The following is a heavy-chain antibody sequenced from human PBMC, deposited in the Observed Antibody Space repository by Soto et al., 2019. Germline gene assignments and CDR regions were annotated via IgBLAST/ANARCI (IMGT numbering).Heavy chain of an antibody. CDR1: GGSIDPYN. CDR3: ARDRWMSRANWFDP. Sequence: QVELQQSGPELGRPREPRSLGCLSFGGSIDPYNWVWFRQAQGKGLEWIGHISDSGTTNYNPSLGSRVTISVDTSRKLFSLKLSSVTAADTAVYFCARDRWMSRANWFDPWGPGTLVTVSS. J-gene: IGHJ5*02. V-gene: IGHV4-59*12. D-gene: IGHD2-2*03. CDR2: ISDSGTT.